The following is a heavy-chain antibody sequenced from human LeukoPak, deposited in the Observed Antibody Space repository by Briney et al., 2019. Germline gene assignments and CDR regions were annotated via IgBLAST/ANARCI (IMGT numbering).Heavy chain of an antibody. CDR2: INHSGST. Sequence: PSETLSLTCAVYGGSFSGYYWSWIRQPPGKGLEWIGEINHSGSTNYNPSLKSRVTISVDTSKNQFSLKLSSVTAADTAVYYCARAPRYNEKLKLGELGVSSNWFDPWGQGPLVTVSS. CDR1: GGSFSGYY. D-gene: IGHD1-7*01. CDR3: ARAPRYNEKLKLGELGVSSNWFDP. J-gene: IGHJ5*02. V-gene: IGHV4-34*01.